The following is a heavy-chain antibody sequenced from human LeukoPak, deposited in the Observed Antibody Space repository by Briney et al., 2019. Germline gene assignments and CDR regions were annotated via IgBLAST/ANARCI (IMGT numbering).Heavy chain of an antibody. D-gene: IGHD6-6*01. CDR2: IYYSGST. Sequence: PSGALSLTCTVSGGSISSGDYYWSWIRQPPGKGLEWIGYIYYSGSTYYNPSLKSRVTISVDTSKNQFSLKLSSVTAADTAVFYCARRGRDSSSVVSGNWFDPWGQGTLVTVSS. J-gene: IGHJ5*02. CDR3: ARRGRDSSSVVSGNWFDP. CDR1: GGSISSGDYY. V-gene: IGHV4-30-4*01.